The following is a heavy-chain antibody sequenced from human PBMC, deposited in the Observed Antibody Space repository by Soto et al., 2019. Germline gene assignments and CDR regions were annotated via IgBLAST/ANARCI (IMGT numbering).Heavy chain of an antibody. Sequence: SETLSLTCAVYGGSFSGYYWSWIRQPPGKGLEWIGEINHSGSTNYTPSLMSRVTLSVDTSKNYFSLKLSSLTAADTAVYYCRSRGSYSFDYWGQGTLVTVSS. V-gene: IGHV4-34*01. CDR3: RSRGSYSFDY. D-gene: IGHD1-26*01. CDR2: INHSGST. J-gene: IGHJ4*02. CDR1: GGSFSGYY.